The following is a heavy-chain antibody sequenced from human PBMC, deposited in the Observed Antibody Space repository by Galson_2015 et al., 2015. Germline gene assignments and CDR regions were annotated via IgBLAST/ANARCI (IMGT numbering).Heavy chain of an antibody. CDR1: GFTFTTYA. V-gene: IGHV3-30-3*01. Sequence: SLRLSCAASGFTFTTYAMHWVRQTPGKGLEWVTLISYDGSNKYQADSVKGRFTISRDNSKNTLYLQMNSLRVEDTGVYYCARGGPGDGIVGVFSALDSSGQGTMVTVAS. D-gene: IGHD3-22*01. J-gene: IGHJ3*02. CDR3: ARGGPGDGIVGVFSALDS. CDR2: ISYDGSNK.